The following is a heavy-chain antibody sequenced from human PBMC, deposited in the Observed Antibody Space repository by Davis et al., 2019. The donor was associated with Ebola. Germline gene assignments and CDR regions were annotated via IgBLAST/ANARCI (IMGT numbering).Heavy chain of an antibody. CDR2: FSYGDNTH. Sequence: MPSEPLSLTCTVSGASISSRRYYWGWIRQPPGKGLEWVGSFSYGDNTHYYNPSLRRRVTISVDTSRNQFSLKLSSATAADTAVYYCARPWYSGTYYDAYDIWGQGTMVAVSS. D-gene: IGHD1-26*01. CDR3: ARPWYSGTYYDAYDI. CDR1: GASISSRRYY. V-gene: IGHV4-39*01. J-gene: IGHJ3*02.